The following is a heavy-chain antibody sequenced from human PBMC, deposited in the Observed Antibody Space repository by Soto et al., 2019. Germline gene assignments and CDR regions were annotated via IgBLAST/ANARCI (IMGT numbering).Heavy chain of an antibody. Sequence: ASVKVSCKASGGTFSSYAISWVRQAPGQGLEWMGGIIPIFGTANYAQKFQGRVTLTADESTSTAYMELSSLRSEDTAVYYCASNTVNTPYSRHYYYYGMDVWGQGTTVTVSS. J-gene: IGHJ6*02. CDR1: GGTFSSYA. CDR2: IIPIFGTA. V-gene: IGHV1-69*13. D-gene: IGHD4-17*01. CDR3: ASNTVNTPYSRHYYYYGMDV.